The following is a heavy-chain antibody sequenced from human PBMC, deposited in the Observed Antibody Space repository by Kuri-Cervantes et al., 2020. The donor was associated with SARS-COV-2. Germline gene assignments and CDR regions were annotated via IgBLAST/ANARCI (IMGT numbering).Heavy chain of an antibody. D-gene: IGHD3-16*01. Sequence: GESLKISYAASGFTFSSYWMSWVRQAPGKGLEWVANIKQDGSEKYYVDSVKGRFTISRDNAKNSLYLQMNSLRAEDTAVYYCAREGLASPIYWYFDLWGRGTLVTVSS. V-gene: IGHV3-7*01. CDR3: AREGLASPIYWYFDL. CDR2: IKQDGSEK. CDR1: GFTFSSYW. J-gene: IGHJ2*01.